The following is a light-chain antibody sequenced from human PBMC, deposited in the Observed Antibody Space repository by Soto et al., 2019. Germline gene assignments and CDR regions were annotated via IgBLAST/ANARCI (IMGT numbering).Light chain of an antibody. J-gene: IGLJ1*01. V-gene: IGLV1-40*01. CDR1: SSNIGAGYD. CDR3: QSYDSSLSGYV. Sequence: QSVLTQPPSASGAPGQRVTISCTGSSSNIGAGYDVHWYQQLPGTAPKLLIYGNSNRPSGVPDRFSGSKSGTSASLVITGLQAEDEADYYCQSYDSSLSGYVFGTGTKLTVL. CDR2: GNS.